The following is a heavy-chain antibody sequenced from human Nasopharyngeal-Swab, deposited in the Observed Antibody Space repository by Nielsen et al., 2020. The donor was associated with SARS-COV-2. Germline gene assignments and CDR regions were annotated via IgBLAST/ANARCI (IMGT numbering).Heavy chain of an antibody. J-gene: IGHJ4*02. CDR2: ISSSSSYI. D-gene: IGHD3-3*01. CDR1: GVTFSSYS. Sequence: LSLTGAASGVTFSSYSMNWVRQAPGKGLEWVSSISSSSSYIYYADSVKGRFTISRDNAKNSLYLQMNSLRAEDTAVYYCARSGELRFLEWLNTRPDYWGQGTLVTVSS. CDR3: ARSGELRFLEWLNTRPDY. V-gene: IGHV3-21*01.